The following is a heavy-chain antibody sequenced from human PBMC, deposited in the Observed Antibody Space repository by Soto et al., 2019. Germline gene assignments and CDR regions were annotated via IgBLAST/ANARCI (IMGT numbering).Heavy chain of an antibody. CDR1: GFTFSSYA. J-gene: IGHJ6*02. V-gene: IGHV3-23*01. CDR2: ISGSGGST. Sequence: GGSLRLSCAASGFTFSSYAMSWVRQAPGKGLEWVSAISGSGGSTYYADSVEGRFTISRDNSKNTLYLQMNSLRAEDTAVYYCAKDLRGGYYDILTGPPDVWGQGTTVTVSS. CDR3: AKDLRGGYYDILTGPPDV. D-gene: IGHD3-9*01.